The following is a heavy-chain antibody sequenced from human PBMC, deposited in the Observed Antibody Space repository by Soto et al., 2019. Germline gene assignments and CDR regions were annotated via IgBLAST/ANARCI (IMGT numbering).Heavy chain of an antibody. CDR3: ATGRGLNAPPGVFDF. V-gene: IGHV3-30*03. Sequence: PGGSLRLSCAASGFTFSSYGMHWVRQAPGKGLEWVAVISYDGSNKYYADSVKGRFTISRDNSKNTLYLQMNSLRAEDTAVYYCATGRGLNAPPGVFDFWGQGTLVTVSS. J-gene: IGHJ3*01. CDR2: ISYDGSNK. D-gene: IGHD3-10*01. CDR1: GFTFSSYG.